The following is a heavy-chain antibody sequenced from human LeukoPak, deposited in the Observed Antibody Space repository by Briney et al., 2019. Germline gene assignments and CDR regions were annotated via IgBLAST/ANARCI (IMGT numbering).Heavy chain of an antibody. D-gene: IGHD3-10*01. J-gene: IGHJ4*02. CDR2: ISWNSGSI. V-gene: IGHV3-9*01. Sequence: PGGSLRLSCAASGFTFDDYAMHWVRQAPGKGLEWVSGISWNSGSIGYADSVKGRFTISRDNAKNSLYLQMNSLRAEDTALYYCARKALRRVSQGNSALFDYWGQGTLVTVSS. CDR1: GFTFDDYA. CDR3: ARKALRRVSQGNSALFDY.